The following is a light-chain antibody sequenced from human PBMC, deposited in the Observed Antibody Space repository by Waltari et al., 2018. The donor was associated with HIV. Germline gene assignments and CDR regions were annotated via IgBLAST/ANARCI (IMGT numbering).Light chain of an antibody. CDR3: MQATQFPIT. J-gene: IGKJ5*01. CDR1: QSLVHSDGNAY. Sequence: DIVMTQTPLSSPVSLGQPASISCRSSQSLVHSDGNAYLSWLQQRPGQPPRLLIYKISKRFSGVPDRFSGRGTEFTLKISRVEGEDVGVYYCMQATQFPITFGQGTRLEIK. V-gene: IGKV2-24*01. CDR2: KIS.